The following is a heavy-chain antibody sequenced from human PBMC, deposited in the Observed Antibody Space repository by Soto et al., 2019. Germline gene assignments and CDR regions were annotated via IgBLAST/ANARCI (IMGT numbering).Heavy chain of an antibody. D-gene: IGHD3-22*01. V-gene: IGHV4-59*01. J-gene: IGHJ3*02. Sequence: ETLSLTCRVSGGSIRSFYWSWIRQPPGKGPEWIGYIHHSGKIDYNPSLKSRVTMSVDTSKSELSLSLSAVTAADTAVYYCARVLPQIFITHDVFDIWGQGTMVTVSS. CDR1: GGSIRSFY. CDR3: ARVLPQIFITHDVFDI. CDR2: IHHSGKI.